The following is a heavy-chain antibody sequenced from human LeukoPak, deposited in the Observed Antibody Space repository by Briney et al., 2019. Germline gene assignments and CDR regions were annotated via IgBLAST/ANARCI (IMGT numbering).Heavy chain of an antibody. D-gene: IGHD3-22*01. Sequence: PGGSHRLSCTACGFTFRRSAMSGVRRAPGNGLGAGATMSDGRGSTYYADSVKGRLTISKDNSKNTLFLQMNSLRAEDTALYYCAKRLYGTSGPFDYWGQGTLVTVSS. J-gene: IGHJ4*02. CDR2: MSDGRGST. CDR3: AKRLYGTSGPFDY. CDR1: GFTFRRSA. V-gene: IGHV3-23*01.